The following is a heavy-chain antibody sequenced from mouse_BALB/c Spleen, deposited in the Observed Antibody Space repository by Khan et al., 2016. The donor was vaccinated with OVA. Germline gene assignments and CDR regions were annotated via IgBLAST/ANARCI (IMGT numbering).Heavy chain of an antibody. Sequence: VQLQQSGAELVRPGALVNLSCKASGFNIKDYYMHWVKQRPDQGLEWIGWIDPENGNTLYDPKFQGKASITSDTSSNTAYLQLSSLTSDDTAVYYWARVGYSPWFAYGGQGTLVTVSA. CDR1: GFNIKDYY. V-gene: IGHV14-1*02. J-gene: IGHJ3*01. CDR2: IDPENGNT. D-gene: IGHD2-3*01. CDR3: ARVGYSPWFAY.